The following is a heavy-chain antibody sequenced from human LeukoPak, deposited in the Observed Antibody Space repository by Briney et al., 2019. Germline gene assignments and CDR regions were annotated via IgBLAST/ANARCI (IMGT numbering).Heavy chain of an antibody. J-gene: IGHJ4*02. D-gene: IGHD3-22*01. CDR2: IYYSGST. CDR3: ARENYYDSSGYIDY. CDR1: GGSIGSYY. Sequence: SETLSLTCTVSGGSIGSYYWSWIRQPPGKGLEWIGYIYYSGSTNYNPSLKSRVTISVDTSKNQFSLKLSSVTAADTAVYYCARENYYDSSGYIDYWGQGTLVTVSS. V-gene: IGHV4-59*01.